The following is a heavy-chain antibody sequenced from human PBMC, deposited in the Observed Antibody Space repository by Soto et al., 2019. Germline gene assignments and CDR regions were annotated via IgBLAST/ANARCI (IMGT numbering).Heavy chain of an antibody. J-gene: IGHJ5*02. CDR2: IYYIGST. CDR1: GGYIRSSSSY. Sequence: SETLSLTCIVSGGYIRSSSSYWFWFRQPQGKGLEWIVSIYYIGSTYYNPSLKSRVTISVDTSKNQFSLKLSSVTAADTAVFYCARHRARNWFDPWGHGTLVTVS. D-gene: IGHD6-6*01. CDR3: ARHRARNWFDP. V-gene: IGHV4-39*01.